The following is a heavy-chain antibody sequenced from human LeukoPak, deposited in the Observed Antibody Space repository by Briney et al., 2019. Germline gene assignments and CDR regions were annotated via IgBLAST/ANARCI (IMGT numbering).Heavy chain of an antibody. J-gene: IGHJ4*02. V-gene: IGHV4-34*01. D-gene: IGHD3-10*01. CDR1: GGSFSSYY. CDR3: GTMEDDY. Sequence: PSETLSLTCAVYGGSFSSYYWSWIRQPPGKGLEWIGEINHSGSTNYNPSLKSRVTISVDTSKNQFSLKLSSVTAADTAVYYCGTMEDDYWGQGTLVTVSS. CDR2: INHSGST.